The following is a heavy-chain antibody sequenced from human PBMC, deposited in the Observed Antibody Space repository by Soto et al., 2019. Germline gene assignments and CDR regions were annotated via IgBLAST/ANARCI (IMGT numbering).Heavy chain of an antibody. CDR3: ARTAADYYGMDV. J-gene: IGHJ6*02. CDR2: IYSGGST. V-gene: IGHV3-53*01. D-gene: IGHD6-13*01. Sequence: EVQLVESGGGLIQPGGSLRLSCAASGFTVSSNYMSWVRQAPGKGLEWVSVIYSGGSTYYADSVKGRFTISRDNSKNTVYLQMNSLRAEDTAVYYCARTAADYYGMDVWGQGTTVTVSS. CDR1: GFTVSSNY.